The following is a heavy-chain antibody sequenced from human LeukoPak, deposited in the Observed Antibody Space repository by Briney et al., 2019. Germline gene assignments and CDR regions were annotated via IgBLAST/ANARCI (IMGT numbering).Heavy chain of an antibody. V-gene: IGHV3-74*01. D-gene: IGHD6-13*01. CDR2: INSDGSST. Sequence: GGSLRLSCAASGFTFSSYSMNWVRQAPGKGLVWVSRINSDGSSTSYADSVKGRFTISRDNAKNTLYLQMNSLRAEDTAVYYCARGQQQDYYYYMDVWGKGTTVTISS. CDR1: GFTFSSYS. CDR3: ARGQQQDYYYYMDV. J-gene: IGHJ6*03.